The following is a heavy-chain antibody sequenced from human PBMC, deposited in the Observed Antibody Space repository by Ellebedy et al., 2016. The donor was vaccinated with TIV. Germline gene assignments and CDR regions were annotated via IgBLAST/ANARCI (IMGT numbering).Heavy chain of an antibody. CDR3: ARHPQNVYFRP. Sequence: MPSETLSLTCVVSGASMSSRNYYWGWIRQPPGKGLEWIGSIYYNGTTYYKPSLKSRVTISADPSNNQFSLKLSSVTAADTAMYYCARHPQNVYFRPWGQGTLVTVSS. D-gene: IGHD3-9*01. CDR1: GASMSSRNYY. J-gene: IGHJ4*02. V-gene: IGHV4-39*01. CDR2: IYYNGTT.